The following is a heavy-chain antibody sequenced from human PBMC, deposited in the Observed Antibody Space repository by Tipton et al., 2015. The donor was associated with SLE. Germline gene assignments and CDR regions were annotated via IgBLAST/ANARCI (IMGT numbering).Heavy chain of an antibody. CDR2: LSLSDKN. J-gene: IGHJ3*02. CDR1: DASMNSYF. V-gene: IGHV4-4*07. D-gene: IGHD4-17*01. Sequence: QLVQSGAEVKPSETLSLTCNVSDASMNSYFWNWIRQPAGKGLEWIGRLSLSDKNNYNPSLQSRVTMSVDTSKSQFSLEVRSVTATDTAVYFCAGSKVTTARDSFDIWGPGTVVVVSP. CDR3: AGSKVTTARDSFDI.